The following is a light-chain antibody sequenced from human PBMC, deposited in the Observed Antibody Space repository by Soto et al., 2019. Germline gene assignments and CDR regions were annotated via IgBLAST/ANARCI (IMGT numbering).Light chain of an antibody. V-gene: IGLV2-18*02. CDR3: SSYTSSSLRV. CDR1: SSDVGSYNR. CDR2: EVS. J-gene: IGLJ1*01. Sequence: QSALTQPPSVSGSPGQSVTIPCTGTSSDVGSYNRVSWYQQPPGTAPKLMIYEVSNRPSGVPDRFSGSKSGNTASLTVSGLQAEDEADYYCSSYTSSSLRVFGTGTKVTVL.